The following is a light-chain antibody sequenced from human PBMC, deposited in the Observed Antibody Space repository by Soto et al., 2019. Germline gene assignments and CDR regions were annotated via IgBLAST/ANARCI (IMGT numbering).Light chain of an antibody. CDR1: QAIRND. J-gene: IGKJ1*01. CDR3: IQYCGYSRT. Sequence: DIQMTQSPSSLSASVGDRVTITCRASQAIRNDLGWFQHKPGKAPKRLIYAVSTLHSGVPSRFSGSGSGTEFTLTISSQRSEYSANCYCIQYCGYSRTVGQGTKVELK. CDR2: AVS. V-gene: IGKV1-17*01.